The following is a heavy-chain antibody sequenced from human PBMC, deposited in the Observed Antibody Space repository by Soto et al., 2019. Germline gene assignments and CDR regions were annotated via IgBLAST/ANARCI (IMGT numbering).Heavy chain of an antibody. V-gene: IGHV2-5*02. J-gene: IGHJ4*02. D-gene: IGHD1-20*01. CDR2: TYWDDDK. CDR3: AHRGGGHNWDDGDFDF. CDR1: GFSLTSRPMG. Sequence: QITLKESGPTLVKPTQTLPLTCTFSGFSLTSRPMGVGWIRQPPGEALESLAITYWDDDKRYNPSLRSRLTITKDTSRNQVVLTMTNMDPVDTATYFCAHRGGGHNWDDGDFDFWGQGILVTVSS.